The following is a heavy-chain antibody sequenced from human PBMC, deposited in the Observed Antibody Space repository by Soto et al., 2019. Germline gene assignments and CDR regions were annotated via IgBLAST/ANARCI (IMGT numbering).Heavy chain of an antibody. CDR1: GFTFSNYA. V-gene: IGHV3-30*04. D-gene: IGHD3-22*01. J-gene: IGHJ4*02. CDR2: ISHDGSHI. CDR3: ARESYGSGYSDY. Sequence: GGSLRLSCAASGFTFSNYAIHWFRQAPGKGLEWVAVISHDGSHIYYADSVKGRFTISRDNSKNMLYLQMNSLRSEDTAVFYCARESYGSGYSDYWGQGTLVTVSS.